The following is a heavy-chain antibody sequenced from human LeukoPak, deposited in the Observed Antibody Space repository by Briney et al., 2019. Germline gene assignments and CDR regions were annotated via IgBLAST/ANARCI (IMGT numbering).Heavy chain of an antibody. D-gene: IGHD4-17*01. CDR1: GFIFSSYV. V-gene: IGHV3-66*01. CDR2: IYSGGST. CDR3: ARDTYGAY. J-gene: IGHJ4*02. Sequence: GGSLRLSCAASGFIFSSYVIKWVRQAPGKGLEWVSVIYSGGSTYYADSVKGRFTISRDISKNTLYLQMNSLRAEDTAVYYCARDTYGAYWGQGTLVTVSS.